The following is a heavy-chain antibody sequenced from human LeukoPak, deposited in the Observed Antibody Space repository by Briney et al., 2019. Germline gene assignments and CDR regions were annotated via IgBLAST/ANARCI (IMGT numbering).Heavy chain of an antibody. V-gene: IGHV3-23*01. Sequence: GGSLRLSCAASGFTFNSYGMSWVRQAPGKGLAGVSGISGSGDSTYYADSVKGRFTISRDNSKNTLYLQMNSLRAEDTALYYCAKVPHYDFWSGYYPYLDYWGQGTLVTVSS. J-gene: IGHJ4*02. CDR2: ISGSGDST. CDR3: AKVPHYDFWSGYYPYLDY. CDR1: GFTFNSYG. D-gene: IGHD3-3*01.